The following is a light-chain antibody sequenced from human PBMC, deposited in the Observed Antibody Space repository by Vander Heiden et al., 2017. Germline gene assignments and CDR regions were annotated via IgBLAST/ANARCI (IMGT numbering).Light chain of an antibody. CDR3: QQSDSTPLA. CDR2: AAS. CDR1: QSISSY. V-gene: IGKV1-39*01. J-gene: IGKJ3*01. Sequence: DIQMTQSPSSLSASVGDRVTITCRASQSISSYLNWYQQKPGQAPKLLIYAASSWQSGVPSRFSGSGSGTDFTLTISRLQPEDFATYYCQQSDSTPLAFGHGTKVDIK.